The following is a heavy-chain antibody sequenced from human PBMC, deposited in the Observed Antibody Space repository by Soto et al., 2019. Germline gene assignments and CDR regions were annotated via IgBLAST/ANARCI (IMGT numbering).Heavy chain of an antibody. Sequence: QVQLVQSGTEVKRPGASVKVSCKTSGYTFGKYGITWVRQAPGQALEWVGWISVYRECTVYAQKFRGRVNMTTDTSTTTAYMELGSLKSDDTAVYYCAKVCRGASCWFGTWGQGTLVTVSS. D-gene: IGHD2-15*01. CDR2: ISVYRECT. CDR3: AKVCRGASCWFGT. V-gene: IGHV1-18*01. J-gene: IGHJ5*02. CDR1: GYTFGKYG.